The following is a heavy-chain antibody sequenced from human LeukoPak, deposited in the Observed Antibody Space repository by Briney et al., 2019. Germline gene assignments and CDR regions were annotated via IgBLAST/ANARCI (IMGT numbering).Heavy chain of an antibody. CDR3: AKDPSPGFSIVVVPAANWGVNDWYFDL. Sequence: GGSLRLSCAASGFTFSSYSMNWVRQAPGKGLEWVSAISGSGGSTYYADSVKGRFTISRDNSKNTLYLQMNSLRAEDTAVYYCAKDPSPGFSIVVVPAANWGVNDWYFDLWGRGTLVTVSS. V-gene: IGHV3-23*01. CDR1: GFTFSSYS. D-gene: IGHD2-2*01. J-gene: IGHJ2*01. CDR2: ISGSGGST.